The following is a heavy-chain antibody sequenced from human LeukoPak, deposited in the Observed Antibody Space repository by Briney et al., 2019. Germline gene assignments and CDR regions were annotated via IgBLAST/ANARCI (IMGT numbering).Heavy chain of an antibody. Sequence: GASVKVSCKASGYAFITYYIYWVRQAPGQGLECVGIINPSGGGTNYAQKFQDRVTVTTDMSTTTVYMELSSLTSEDTAVYYCAKVWGFGYCSSTSCPRGGAFDIWGQGTMVTVSS. CDR2: INPSGGGT. CDR1: GYAFITYY. J-gene: IGHJ3*02. V-gene: IGHV1-46*01. D-gene: IGHD2-2*03. CDR3: AKVWGFGYCSSTSCPRGGAFDI.